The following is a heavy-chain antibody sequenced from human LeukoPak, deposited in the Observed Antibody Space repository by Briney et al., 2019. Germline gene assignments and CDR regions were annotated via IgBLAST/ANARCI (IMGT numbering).Heavy chain of an antibody. CDR1: GFTFSSYG. D-gene: IGHD1-26*01. Sequence: GGSLRLSCAASGFTFSSYGMHWVRQAPGKGLEWVAVIWYDGSNKYYADSVKGRFTISRDNSKNTLYLQMNSLRAEDTAVYYCARGLRPYSGSYFLDYWGQGTLVTVSS. CDR3: ARGLRPYSGSYFLDY. V-gene: IGHV3-33*01. CDR2: IWYDGSNK. J-gene: IGHJ4*02.